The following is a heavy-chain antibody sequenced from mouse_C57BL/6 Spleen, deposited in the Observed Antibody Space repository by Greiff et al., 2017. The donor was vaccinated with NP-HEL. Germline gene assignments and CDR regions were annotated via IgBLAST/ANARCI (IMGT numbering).Heavy chain of an antibody. CDR3: ARQTDYAY. J-gene: IGHJ2*01. CDR2: IYPGDGDT. Sequence: VQLQQSGPELVKPGASVKISCKASGYAFSSSWMNWVKQRPGKGLEWIGRIYPGDGDTNYNGKFKGKATLTADKSSSTAYMQLSSLTSEDSAVYFCARQTDYAYWGQGTTLTVSS. V-gene: IGHV1-82*01. CDR1: GYAFSSSW.